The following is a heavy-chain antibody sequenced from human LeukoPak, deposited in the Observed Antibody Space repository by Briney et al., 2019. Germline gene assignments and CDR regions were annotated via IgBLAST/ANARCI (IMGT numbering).Heavy chain of an antibody. CDR1: GFTFSSYS. CDR3: ARGTTMIVVVSIDY. J-gene: IGHJ4*02. D-gene: IGHD3-22*01. V-gene: IGHV3-21*01. CDR2: ISSSSSYK. Sequence: GGSLRLSCAASGFTFSSYSMNWVRQAPGKGLEWVSSISSSSSYKYYADSVKGRFTISRDNAKNSLYLQMNSLRAEDTAVYYCARGTTMIVVVSIDYWGQGTLVTVSS.